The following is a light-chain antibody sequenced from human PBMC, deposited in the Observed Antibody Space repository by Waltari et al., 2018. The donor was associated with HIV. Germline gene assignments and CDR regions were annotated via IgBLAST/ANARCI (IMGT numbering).Light chain of an antibody. Sequence: QSVLTQTPSLSGTPGQRVTISCSGGYSNIGSNTVNWYQQFPGTAPRLLIYSNNQRPSGGPDRFSGSKSVPAASLVISELQSQDEADYHCAAWDDSLHGELFGGGTKLTVL. V-gene: IGLV1-44*01. CDR1: YSNIGSNT. CDR2: SNN. J-gene: IGLJ2*01. CDR3: AAWDDSLHGEL.